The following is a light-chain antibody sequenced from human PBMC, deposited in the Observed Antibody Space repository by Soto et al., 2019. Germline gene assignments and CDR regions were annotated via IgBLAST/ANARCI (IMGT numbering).Light chain of an antibody. V-gene: IGKV3-20*01. J-gene: IGKJ2*01. CDR2: GAS. Sequence: EIVLTQSPGPLSLSPGERATLSCRASQSVSSSYLAWYQQKPGQAPRLLIYGASSRATGIPDRFSGSGSGTDFTLTISRLEPEDFAVYYCQQYGSSPLYTFGQGTKVDIK. CDR1: QSVSSSY. CDR3: QQYGSSPLYT.